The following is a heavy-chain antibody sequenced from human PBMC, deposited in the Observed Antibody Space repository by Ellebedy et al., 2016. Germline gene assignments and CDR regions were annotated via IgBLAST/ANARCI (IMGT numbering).Heavy chain of an antibody. CDR2: INPNSGDT. CDR3: ARDRGYSNGGAFDF. V-gene: IGHV1-2*06. D-gene: IGHD5-18*01. Sequence: ASVKVSCXASGYTFTGYYMHWVRQAPGQGLEWMGHINPNSGDTIYAQKFQGRVTMTRDTSTSTVYMELSSLRSEDTAVYYCARDRGYSNGGAFDFWGQGTMVTVSS. CDR1: GYTFTGYY. J-gene: IGHJ3*01.